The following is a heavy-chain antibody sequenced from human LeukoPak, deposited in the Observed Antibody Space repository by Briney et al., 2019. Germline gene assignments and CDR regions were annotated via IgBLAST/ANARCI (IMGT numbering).Heavy chain of an antibody. J-gene: IGHJ6*03. CDR3: ARSYSGWDSDAYYYYYMDV. CDR1: GYSISNGYC. V-gene: IGHV4-38-2*01. D-gene: IGHD5-12*01. Sequence: PSETLSLTCAVSGYSISNGYCWGWIRQPPGKGPEWIGSIYHSGTTYYNPSLKSRVTISVDTSKNQFSLKLSSVTAADTAVYYCARSYSGWDSDAYYYYYMDVWGKGTTVTISS. CDR2: IYHSGTT.